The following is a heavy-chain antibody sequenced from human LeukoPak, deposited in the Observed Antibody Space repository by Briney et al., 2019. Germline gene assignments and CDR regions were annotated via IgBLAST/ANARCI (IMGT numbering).Heavy chain of an antibody. CDR3: AKEVGATALFDY. D-gene: IGHD1-26*01. V-gene: IGHV3-9*01. Sequence: GGSLRLSCAASGFTFDDYAMHWVRQAPGKGLEWVSGISWNSGSIGYADSVKGRFTISRDNAKNSLYLQMNSLRAEDTALYYCAKEVGATALFDYWGQGTLVTVSS. CDR2: ISWNSGSI. CDR1: GFTFDDYA. J-gene: IGHJ4*02.